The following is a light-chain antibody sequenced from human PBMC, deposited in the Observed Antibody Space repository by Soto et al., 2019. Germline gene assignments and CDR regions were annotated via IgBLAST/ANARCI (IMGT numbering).Light chain of an antibody. CDR3: SSYTTGNTRQIV. CDR2: DVS. Sequence: QSALTQPASVSGSPGQSITISCTGTSSDVGGYNYVSWYQHHPGKAPKLMIFDVSNRPSVVSNRFSGSKSGNTASLTISGLQHEDEADYYCSSYTTGNTRQIVFGTGTKLTVL. J-gene: IGLJ1*01. V-gene: IGLV2-14*03. CDR1: SSDVGGYNY.